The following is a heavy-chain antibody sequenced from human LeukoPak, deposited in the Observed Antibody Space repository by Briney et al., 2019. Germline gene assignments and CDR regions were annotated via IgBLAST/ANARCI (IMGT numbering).Heavy chain of an antibody. Sequence: GGSLRLSCAASGFSFSLAWISWVRQPPGKGLEWVGRIKSKTDGETADYGAPVEGRFTISRDDSTNTLYLQMSSLRTEDTAVYYCTSDPLIRGGVDYWGQGTLVTVSS. CDR2: IKSKTDGETA. D-gene: IGHD3-10*01. CDR1: GFSFSLAW. J-gene: IGHJ4*02. CDR3: TSDPLIRGGVDY. V-gene: IGHV3-15*01.